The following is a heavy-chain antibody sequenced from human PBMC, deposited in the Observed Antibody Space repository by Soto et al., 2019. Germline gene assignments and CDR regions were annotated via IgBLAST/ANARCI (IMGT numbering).Heavy chain of an antibody. V-gene: IGHV4-39*01. D-gene: IGHD3-10*01. J-gene: IGHJ4*02. Sequence: QLQLQESGPGLVKPSETLSLTCTVSVGSISSSSYYWGWIRQPPGKGLEWIGSIYYSGSTYYNPSLKSRVTISVDTSKNQFSLKLRSVTAADTAVYYCARRVTYYYGSGSRDFWGQGTLVTVSS. CDR3: ARRVTYYYGSGSRDF. CDR2: IYYSGST. CDR1: VGSISSSSYY.